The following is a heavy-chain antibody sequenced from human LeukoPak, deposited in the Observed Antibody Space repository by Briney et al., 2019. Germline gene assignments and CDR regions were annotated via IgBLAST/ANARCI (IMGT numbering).Heavy chain of an antibody. CDR3: AREGSDAFDI. D-gene: IGHD3-10*01. CDR1: GFTFSSYS. V-gene: IGHV3-21*01. J-gene: IGHJ3*02. Sequence: GGSLRLSCVASGFTFSSYSMNWVRQAPGKGLEWVSSISSSSSYIYYADSVKGRFTISRDNAKNSLYLQMNSLRAEDTAVYYCAREGSDAFDIWGQGTMVTVSS. CDR2: ISSSSSYI.